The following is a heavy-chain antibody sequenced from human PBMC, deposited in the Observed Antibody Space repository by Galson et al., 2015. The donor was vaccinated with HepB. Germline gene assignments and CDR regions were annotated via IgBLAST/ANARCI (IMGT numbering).Heavy chain of an antibody. CDR3: ARDRSHSLDY. D-gene: IGHD3-16*02. CDR1: GYKFTDNG. J-gene: IGHJ4*02. Sequence: SVKVSCKASGYKFTDNGIGWVRQAPGQGLEWLGWISTNNGDTKYIQRLQGRVTMTRDTSTSTAYMELRRLRSDDTAVYYCARDRSHSLDYWGQGTLVTVSS. V-gene: IGHV1-18*04. CDR2: ISTNNGDT.